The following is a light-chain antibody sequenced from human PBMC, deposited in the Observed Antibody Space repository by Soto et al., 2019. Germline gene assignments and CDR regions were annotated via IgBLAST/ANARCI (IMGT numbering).Light chain of an antibody. CDR1: QSVSSN. CDR2: GAS. Sequence: ERVMTQSPATLSVSPGERATLSCRASQSVSSNLAWYQQQPGQAPRLLIYGASTRATGIPARFSGSGSGTEFTLTISSRQSEDFAVYYCQQYNNWPPITFGQGTRLEIK. J-gene: IGKJ5*01. V-gene: IGKV3-15*01. CDR3: QQYNNWPPIT.